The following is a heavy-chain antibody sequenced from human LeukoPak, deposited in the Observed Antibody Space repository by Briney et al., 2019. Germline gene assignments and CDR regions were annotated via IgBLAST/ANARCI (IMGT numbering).Heavy chain of an antibody. CDR2: ISSSSSYI. CDR1: GFTFSSYS. J-gene: IGHJ1*01. Sequence: GGSLRLSCAASGFTFSSYSMNWVRQAPGKGLEWVSSISSSSSYIYYADSVKGRFTISRDNAKNSLYLQMNSLRAEDTAVYYCAREENGSGSYYIRSVYFQHWGQGTLVTVSS. D-gene: IGHD3-10*01. CDR3: AREENGSGSYYIRSVYFQH. V-gene: IGHV3-21*01.